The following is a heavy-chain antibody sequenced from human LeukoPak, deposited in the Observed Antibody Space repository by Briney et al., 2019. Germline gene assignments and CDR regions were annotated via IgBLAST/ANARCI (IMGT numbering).Heavy chain of an antibody. D-gene: IGHD3-22*01. Sequence: SETLSLTCTASGGSVSSNIYYWNWIRQPPGKGLEWIGYIYYSGSTNYDPSLKGRVTISVDTSKNQFSLKLTSLTAADTAVYYCAREDSSGYLGYWGQGTLVTVSS. CDR3: AREDSSGYLGY. J-gene: IGHJ4*02. V-gene: IGHV4-61*01. CDR1: GGSVSSNIYY. CDR2: IYYSGST.